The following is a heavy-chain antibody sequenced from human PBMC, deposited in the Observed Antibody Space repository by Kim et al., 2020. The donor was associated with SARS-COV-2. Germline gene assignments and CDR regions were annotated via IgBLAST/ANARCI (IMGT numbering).Heavy chain of an antibody. CDR1: GFTFSSYW. CDR3: ARGSFQQGFDP. J-gene: IGHJ5*02. CDR2: IKSDGSDT. D-gene: IGHD6-13*01. Sequence: GGSLRLSCEASGFTFSSYWMNWVRQGPGKGLVWVSRIKSDGSDTHYADSVKGRFTISRDNAKNTLHLQLNSLGVEDTDIYYCARGSFQQGFDPWGQGTLVTVSS. V-gene: IGHV3-74*01.